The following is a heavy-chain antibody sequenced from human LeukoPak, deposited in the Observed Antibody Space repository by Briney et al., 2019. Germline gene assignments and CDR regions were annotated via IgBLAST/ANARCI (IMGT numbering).Heavy chain of an antibody. CDR3: ARAPMGGWNDAFDI. J-gene: IGHJ3*02. Sequence: PGGSLRLSCAASGFTFSDSYMSWIRQAPGKGLEWVSYISSSGSTIYYADSVKGRFTIYRDNAKNSLYLQMNSLRAEDTAVYYCARAPMGGWNDAFDIWGQGTMVTVSS. D-gene: IGHD6-19*01. CDR2: ISSSGSTI. CDR1: GFTFSDSY. V-gene: IGHV3-11*04.